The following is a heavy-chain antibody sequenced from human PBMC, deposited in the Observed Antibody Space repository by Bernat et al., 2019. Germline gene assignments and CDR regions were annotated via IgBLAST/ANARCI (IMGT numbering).Heavy chain of an antibody. J-gene: IGHJ4*02. D-gene: IGHD6-19*01. CDR3: ARDNIAVAGGFDY. CDR1: GYTFTSYA. V-gene: IGHV1-3*01. CDR2: INAGNGNT. Sequence: QVQLVQSGAEVKKPGASVKVSCKASGYTFTSYAMHWVRQAPGQWLEWMGWINAGNGNTKYSQKFQGRVTITRDTSASTAYMELSSLRSEDTAVYYCARDNIAVAGGFDYWGQGTLVTVSS.